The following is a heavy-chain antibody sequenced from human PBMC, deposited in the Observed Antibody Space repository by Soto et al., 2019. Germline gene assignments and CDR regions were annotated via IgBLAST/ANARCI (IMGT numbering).Heavy chain of an antibody. CDR2: INHSGST. CDR1: GDSISSGGYY. J-gene: IGHJ4*02. D-gene: IGHD5-18*01. V-gene: IGHV4-39*07. CDR3: ARRRGYSYGTFDY. Sequence: PSETLSLTCTVSGDSISSGGYYWSWIRQPPGKGLEWIGEINHSGSTNYNPSLKSRVTISVDTSKSQFSLKLSSVTAADTAVYYCARRRGYSYGTFDYWGQGTLVTVSS.